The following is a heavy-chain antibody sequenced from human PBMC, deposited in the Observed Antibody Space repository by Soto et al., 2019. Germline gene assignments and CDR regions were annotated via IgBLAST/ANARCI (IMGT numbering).Heavy chain of an antibody. Sequence: QITLKESGPSLVKPTETLTLTCTLSGFSLSTSGVAVGWFRQPPGKALEWLAIIFWDDDKRYSTSLKSRLIITKDISRNQVVITLTNLDPVDTATYYCAHSPYSITSKGTFDVWGQGTMVIVSS. D-gene: IGHD5-18*01. CDR2: IFWDDDK. J-gene: IGHJ3*01. CDR3: AHSPYSITSKGTFDV. V-gene: IGHV2-5*02. CDR1: GFSLSTSGVA.